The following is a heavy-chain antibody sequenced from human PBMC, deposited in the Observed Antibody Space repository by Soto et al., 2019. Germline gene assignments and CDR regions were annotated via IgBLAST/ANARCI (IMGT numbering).Heavy chain of an antibody. Sequence: GASVKVSCKASGYTFTSYGISWVRQAPGQGLEWMGWISAYNGNTNYAQKLQGRVTMTTDTSTSTAYMELRSLRSDDTAVYYCARDQSETYYDFWSGFWYWFDPWGQGTLVTVSS. CDR1: GYTFTSYG. D-gene: IGHD3-3*01. V-gene: IGHV1-18*01. CDR3: ARDQSETYYDFWSGFWYWFDP. J-gene: IGHJ5*02. CDR2: ISAYNGNT.